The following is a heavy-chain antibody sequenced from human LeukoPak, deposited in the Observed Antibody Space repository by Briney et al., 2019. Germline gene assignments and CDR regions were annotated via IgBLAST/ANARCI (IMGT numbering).Heavy chain of an antibody. D-gene: IGHD3-10*01. J-gene: IGHJ5*02. Sequence: PGGSPRLSCAAAAFTFSSYGMSWVRQAPGKGLEWVSPISGVGGSTFYADSVKGRFTISRDNSKNTLYLQMNSLRGEDTAVYYCAKGGSYYTSSWFDPWGQGTLVTVSS. V-gene: IGHV3-23*01. CDR3: AKGGSYYTSSWFDP. CDR1: AFTFSSYG. CDR2: ISGVGGST.